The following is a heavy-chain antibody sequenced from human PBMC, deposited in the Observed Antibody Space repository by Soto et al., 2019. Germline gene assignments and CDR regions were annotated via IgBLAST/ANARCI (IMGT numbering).Heavy chain of an antibody. CDR2: IGGSGGYK. CDR1: GFFFSSYA. J-gene: IGHJ1*01. Sequence: EVHLLESGGGLVQPGGSLRLSCAASGFFFSSYAMSWVRQAPGKGLEWVSGIGGSGGYKSYADSVKGRFTISRDNAQNSLYLQMNSLTSEDTAVYYCARDRSADRFVQYFQHWGPGTLVTVSS. V-gene: IGHV3-23*01. D-gene: IGHD6-19*01. CDR3: ARDRSADRFVQYFQH.